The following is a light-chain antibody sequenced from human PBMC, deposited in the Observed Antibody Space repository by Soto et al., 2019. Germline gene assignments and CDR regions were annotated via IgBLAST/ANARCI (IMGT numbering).Light chain of an antibody. V-gene: IGLV1-40*01. CDR3: QSYDLSLSAYV. J-gene: IGLJ1*01. CDR1: SPNIGAGHD. Sequence: QSALTQPPSVAGAPGQRVTISCTGSSPNIGAGHDVHWYQQFPGTAPQLLIFGNNNRPSGVPDRFSGSKSGSSASLAITGLQAEDEADFYCQSYDLSLSAYVFGTGTKVT. CDR2: GNN.